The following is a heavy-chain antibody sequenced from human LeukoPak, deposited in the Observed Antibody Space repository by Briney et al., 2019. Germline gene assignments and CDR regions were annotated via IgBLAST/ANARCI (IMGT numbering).Heavy chain of an antibody. D-gene: IGHD6-6*01. J-gene: IGHJ4*02. CDR2: INPSNGGT. V-gene: IGHV1-2*02. CDR1: GYPVTHYL. Sequence: GASVNVSCKASGYPVTHYLIQWLRQAPGQGLEWMGWINPSNGGTKFAQKFQGRVTMTRDTSISTAYMELSRLKSDDTALYYCALSYSSSSEIFDYWGQGTLVTVSS. CDR3: ALSYSSSSEIFDY.